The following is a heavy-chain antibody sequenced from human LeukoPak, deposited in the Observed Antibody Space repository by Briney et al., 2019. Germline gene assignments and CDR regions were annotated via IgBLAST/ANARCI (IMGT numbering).Heavy chain of an antibody. CDR3: VSGMIEFDY. V-gene: IGHV3-7*01. J-gene: IGHJ4*02. Sequence: GGSLRLSCAASGFTFSSFWMSWVRQAPGRGLEWVATIRQDGSQKYYLDSVKGRFTISRDNAKNSLFLQMNSLRVEDTSVYYCVSGMIEFDYWGQGTRVTVSS. D-gene: IGHD3-22*01. CDR2: IRQDGSQK. CDR1: GFTFSSFW.